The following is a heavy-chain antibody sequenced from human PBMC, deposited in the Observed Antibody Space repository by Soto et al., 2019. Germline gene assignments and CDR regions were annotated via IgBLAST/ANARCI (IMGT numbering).Heavy chain of an antibody. D-gene: IGHD1-26*01. CDR1: GGSISSYY. Sequence: PSETLSLTCTVSGGSISSYYWSWIRQPPGKGLEWIGYIYYSGSTNYNPSLKSRVTISVDTSKNQFSLKLSSVTAADTAVYYCARENPRSGSYDYWGQGTLVTVSS. CDR2: IYYSGST. J-gene: IGHJ4*02. CDR3: ARENPRSGSYDY. V-gene: IGHV4-59*01.